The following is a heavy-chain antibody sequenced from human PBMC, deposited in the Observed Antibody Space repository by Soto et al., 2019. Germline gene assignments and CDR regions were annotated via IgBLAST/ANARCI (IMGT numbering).Heavy chain of an antibody. CDR1: GGSISSYY. V-gene: IGHV4-59*01. Sequence: SETLSLTCTVSGGSISSYYWSWIRQPPGKGLEWIGYIYYSGSTNYNPSLKSRVTISVDTSKNQFSLKLSSVTAADTAVYYCARGFGIAVAVAYWGQGTLVTVSS. CDR2: IYYSGST. CDR3: ARGFGIAVAVAY. J-gene: IGHJ4*02. D-gene: IGHD6-19*01.